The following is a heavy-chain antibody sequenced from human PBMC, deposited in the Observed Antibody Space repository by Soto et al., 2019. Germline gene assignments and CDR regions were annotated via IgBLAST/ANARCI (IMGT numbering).Heavy chain of an antibody. V-gene: IGHV3-33*01. CDR2: IWYDGSNK. Sequence: AGGSLRLSCAASGFTFSSYGMHWVRQAPGKGLEWVAVIWYDGSNKYYADSVKGRFTISRDNSKNTLYLQMNSLRAEDTAVYYCARDREVVGGYGMDVWGQGTTVTVSS. CDR1: GFTFSSYG. D-gene: IGHD2-2*01. J-gene: IGHJ6*02. CDR3: ARDREVVGGYGMDV.